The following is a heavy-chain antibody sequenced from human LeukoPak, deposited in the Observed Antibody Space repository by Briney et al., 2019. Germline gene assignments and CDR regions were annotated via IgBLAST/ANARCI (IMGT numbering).Heavy chain of an antibody. CDR3: ARGMSPDYYGSGSYYSPFDY. D-gene: IGHD3-10*01. V-gene: IGHV4-34*01. Sequence: SETLSLTCAVYGGSFSGYYWSWIRQPPGKGLEWIGEINHSGSTNYNPSLKSRVTISVDTSKNQFSLKLSSVTAADTAVYYCARGMSPDYYGSGSYYSPFDYWGRGTLVTVSS. J-gene: IGHJ4*02. CDR1: GGSFSGYY. CDR2: INHSGST.